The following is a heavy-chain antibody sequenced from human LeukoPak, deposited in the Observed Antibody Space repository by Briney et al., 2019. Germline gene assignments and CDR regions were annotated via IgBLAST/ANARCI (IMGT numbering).Heavy chain of an antibody. CDR3: ARVNCSSTSCYHYYGMDV. D-gene: IGHD2-2*01. V-gene: IGHV3-74*01. CDR1: GFTFSNAW. Sequence: GGSLRLSCAASGFTFSNAWMSWVRQAPGKGLEWVGRINSDGSSTSYADSVKGRFTISRDNAKNTLYLQMNSLRAEDTAVYYCARVNCSSTSCYHYYGMDVWGKGTTVTVSS. CDR2: INSDGSST. J-gene: IGHJ6*04.